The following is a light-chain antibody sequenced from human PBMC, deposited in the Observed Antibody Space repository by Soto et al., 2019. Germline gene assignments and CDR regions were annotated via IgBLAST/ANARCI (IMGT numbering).Light chain of an antibody. J-gene: IGLJ1*01. CDR3: CSYAGSSTFYV. V-gene: IGLV2-23*02. Sequence: QSVLTHPATLSWSPGQSITISCTGTSSDVGSYNLGSWYQQHTGKAPKLMIYEVSKRPSGVSNRFSGSKSGNTASLAISGLQAEDEADYYCCSYAGSSTFYVFGTGTKVTVL. CDR2: EVS. CDR1: SSDVGSYNL.